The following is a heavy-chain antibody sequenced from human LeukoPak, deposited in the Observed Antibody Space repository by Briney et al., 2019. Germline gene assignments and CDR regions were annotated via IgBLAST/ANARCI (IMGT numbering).Heavy chain of an antibody. D-gene: IGHD1-26*01. CDR2: IIPIFGTA. Sequence: GASVKVSCKVSGYTLTELSMHWVRQAPGQGLEWMGGIIPIFGTANYAQKFQGRVTITADESTSTAYMELSSLRSEDTAVYYCARGGGSYAYYYYYMDVWGKGTTVTVSS. J-gene: IGHJ6*03. CDR1: GYTLTELS. V-gene: IGHV1-69*13. CDR3: ARGGGSYAYYYYYMDV.